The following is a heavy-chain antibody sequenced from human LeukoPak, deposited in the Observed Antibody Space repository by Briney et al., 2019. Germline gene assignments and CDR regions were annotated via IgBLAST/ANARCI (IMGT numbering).Heavy chain of an antibody. J-gene: IGHJ6*02. CDR1: GFAFSGYG. CDR2: ISYEGSNK. D-gene: IGHD2-15*01. V-gene: IGHV3-30*18. Sequence: GGSLRLSCAASGFAFSGYGMHWVRQAPGKGLEWVAVISYEGSNKYYADSVKGRFTISRDNSKNTLYLQMNGLSAEDTAVYYCAKAVVVTSYYYYGMDVWGQGTTVTVSS. CDR3: AKAVVVTSYYYYGMDV.